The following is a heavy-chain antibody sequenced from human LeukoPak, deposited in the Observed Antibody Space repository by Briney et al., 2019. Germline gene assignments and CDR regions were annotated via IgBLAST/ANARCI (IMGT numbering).Heavy chain of an antibody. J-gene: IGHJ1*01. CDR3: ASRYSSSWYGAEHFQH. V-gene: IGHV3-21*01. Sequence: GGSLRLSCAASGFTFSSYSMNWVRQAPGKGLEWVSSISSSSSYIYYADSVKGRFTISRDNAKNSLYLQMNSLRAEDTAVYYCASRYSSSWYGAEHFQHWGQGTLVTVSS. CDR2: ISSSSSYI. CDR1: GFTFSSYS. D-gene: IGHD6-13*01.